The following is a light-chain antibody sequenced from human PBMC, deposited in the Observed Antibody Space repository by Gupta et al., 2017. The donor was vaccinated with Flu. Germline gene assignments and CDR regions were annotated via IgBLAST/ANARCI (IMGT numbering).Light chain of an antibody. J-gene: IGKJ5*01. Sequence: IVLTQSPSTLSLSPGERATLSCRASQSVSSYLDWYQQKPGQAPRVLIYAASNRATGVSARFSGSGSGTEFTLTISSLEPEDFASYYCQQRSNWPRTFGQGTRLEIK. CDR2: AAS. CDR1: QSVSSY. CDR3: QQRSNWPRT. V-gene: IGKV3-11*01.